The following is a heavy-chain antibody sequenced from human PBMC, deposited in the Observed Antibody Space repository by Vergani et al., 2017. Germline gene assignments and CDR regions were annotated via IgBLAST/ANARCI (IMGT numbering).Heavy chain of an antibody. D-gene: IGHD3-10*01. CDR3: ARVRFGEFIDY. V-gene: IGHV4-59*01. CDR2: IYYSGST. CDR1: GRSISSYY. Sequence: QVQLQESGPGLVKPSETLSLTCTVSGRSISSYYWSWIRQPPGKGLEWIGYIYYSGSTNYNPSLKSRVTISVDTSKNQFSLKLSSVTAADTAVYYCARVRFGEFIDYWGQGTLVTVSS. J-gene: IGHJ4*02.